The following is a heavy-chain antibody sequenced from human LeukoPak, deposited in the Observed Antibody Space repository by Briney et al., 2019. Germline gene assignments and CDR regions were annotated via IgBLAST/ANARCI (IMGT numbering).Heavy chain of an antibody. CDR2: ISISGDNT. Sequence: GGSLRLSCAASGFTFMNYDMSWVRQAPGKGLEWVSGISISGDNTYYADSVKGRFTIFRDNSRNTLSLQMNSLRAEDTAVYYCAKGTVADFDYWGQGTLVTVSS. V-gene: IGHV3-23*01. CDR3: AKGTVADFDY. J-gene: IGHJ4*02. CDR1: GFTFMNYD. D-gene: IGHD6-19*01.